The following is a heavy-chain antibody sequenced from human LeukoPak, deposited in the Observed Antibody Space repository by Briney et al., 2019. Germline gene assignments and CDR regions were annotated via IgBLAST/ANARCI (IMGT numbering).Heavy chain of an antibody. CDR3: AKVAGGDSSSPMHV. D-gene: IGHD2-21*02. V-gene: IGHV3-23*01. Sequence: GGSLRLSCAASGFTFSSYAMSWVRQAPGKGLEWASVISGSGGSTDYADSVKGRFTISRDNSKNTLYLQMNSLRAEDTALYYCAKVAGGDSSSPMHVWGKGTTVTVSS. CDR2: ISGSGGST. CDR1: GFTFSSYA. J-gene: IGHJ6*03.